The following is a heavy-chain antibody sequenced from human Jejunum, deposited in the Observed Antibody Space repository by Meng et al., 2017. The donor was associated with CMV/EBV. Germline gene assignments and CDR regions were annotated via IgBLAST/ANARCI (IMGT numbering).Heavy chain of an antibody. V-gene: IGHV3-7*01. CDR2: SNQDGREK. J-gene: IGHJ4*02. CDR3: ARRGTYDSSAHSHFDY. CDR1: TFSNYW. Sequence: TFSNYWMNWLRQAPGQGLEWVANSNQDGREKYYAASVKGRFTISRDNDKNSLDLQMNSLRAEDTAVYYCARRGTYDSSAHSHFDYWGQGTLVTVSS. D-gene: IGHD3-22*01.